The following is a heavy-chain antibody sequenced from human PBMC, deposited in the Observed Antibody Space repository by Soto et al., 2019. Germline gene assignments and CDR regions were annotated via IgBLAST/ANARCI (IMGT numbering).Heavy chain of an antibody. D-gene: IGHD1-26*01. CDR3: ARHVGSYWYFDL. V-gene: IGHV3-66*04. CDR2: IYTGVTT. CDR1: GFGVSSSY. Sequence: EVQLVESGGGLVQPGGSLRLSCAASGFGVSSSYMGWIRQAPGKGLEWVSSIYTGVTTYYAESVRGRFTTSTDSSRDTLWLQMNSLRVDDTAMYYCARHVGSYWYFDLWCRGTLVTVSS. J-gene: IGHJ2*01.